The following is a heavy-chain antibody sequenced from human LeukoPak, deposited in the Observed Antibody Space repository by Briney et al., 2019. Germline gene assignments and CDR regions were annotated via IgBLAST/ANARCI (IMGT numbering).Heavy chain of an antibody. CDR2: IYSGGST. CDR1: GFTVSSNY. J-gene: IGHJ4*02. Sequence: GGSLRLSCAASGFTVSSNYMSWVRQAPGKGLEWVSVIYSGGSTYYADSVKGRFTISRDNSKNTLYLQMNSLRAEDTAVYYCARGPSIVVVVAATHGYFDYWDQGTLVTVSS. CDR3: ARGPSIVVVVAATHGYFDY. D-gene: IGHD2-15*01. V-gene: IGHV3-66*02.